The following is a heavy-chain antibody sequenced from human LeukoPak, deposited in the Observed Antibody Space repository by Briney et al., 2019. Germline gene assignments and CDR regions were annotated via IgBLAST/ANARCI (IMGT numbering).Heavy chain of an antibody. V-gene: IGHV3-30*18. Sequence: PGGSLRLSCAASGFSFSTFVMHWVRQAPGKGLEWVAVISYDGSNKYYADSVKGRFTISRDNSKNTLYLQMNSLRAEDTAVYYCAKDPSSTSSYNWFDPWGQGTLVTVSS. J-gene: IGHJ5*02. CDR3: AKDPSSTSSYNWFDP. CDR2: ISYDGSNK. D-gene: IGHD2-2*01. CDR1: GFSFSTFV.